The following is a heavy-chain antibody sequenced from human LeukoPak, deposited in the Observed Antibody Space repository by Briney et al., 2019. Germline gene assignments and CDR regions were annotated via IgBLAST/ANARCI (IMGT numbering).Heavy chain of an antibody. D-gene: IGHD2-15*01. CDR3: ARDRSSYCSGNNCQRDAFDI. V-gene: IGHV3-7*01. Sequence: GGSLRLSCTVSGFTFSNYWMSWVRQTLGKGLEWVANIEQDGSEKWYVDSVKGRFTISRDNAKNSLYLQMNSLRAEDTAVYYCARDRSSYCSGNNCQRDAFDIWGQGTMVTVSS. J-gene: IGHJ3*02. CDR2: IEQDGSEK. CDR1: GFTFSNYW.